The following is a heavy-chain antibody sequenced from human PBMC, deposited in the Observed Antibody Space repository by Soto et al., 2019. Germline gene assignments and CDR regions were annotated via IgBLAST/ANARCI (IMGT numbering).Heavy chain of an antibody. D-gene: IGHD3-10*01. CDR2: IIPIFGTA. V-gene: IGHV1-69*13. CDR3: ARDRPPGLRGSGLMVRGVTDYYYYGMDV. J-gene: IGHJ6*02. Sequence: SVKVSCKASGGTFSSYAISWVRQAPGQGLEWMVGIIPIFGTANYAQKFQGRVTITADESTSTAYMELSSLRSEDTAVYYCARDRPPGLRGSGLMVRGVTDYYYYGMDVWGQGTTVTVSS. CDR1: GGTFSSYA.